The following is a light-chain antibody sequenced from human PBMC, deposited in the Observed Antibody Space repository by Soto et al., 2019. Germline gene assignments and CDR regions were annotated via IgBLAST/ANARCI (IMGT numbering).Light chain of an antibody. CDR1: QGISSY. J-gene: IGKJ1*01. CDR3: QQLNSYPRT. Sequence: IPLTQSPSSLSASAGDRVTITCRASQGISSYLAWYQQKPGKAPKLLIYAASTLQSGVPSRFSGSGSGTDFTLTITSLQPEDFATYYCQQLNSYPRTFGQGTKVEIK. CDR2: AAS. V-gene: IGKV1-9*01.